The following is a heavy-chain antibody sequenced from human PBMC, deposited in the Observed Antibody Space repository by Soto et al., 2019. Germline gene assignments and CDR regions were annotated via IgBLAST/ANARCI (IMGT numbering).Heavy chain of an antibody. CDR1: GGSFSGYY. CDR2: INHSGST. Sequence: QVQLQQWGAGLLKPSETLSLTCAVYGGSFSGYYWSWIRQPPGKGLEWIGEINHSGSTNYNPSLKSRVTISVDTSKNQFSLKLSSVTAADTAVYYCARRRKYQQPGPFDYWGQGTLVTVSS. V-gene: IGHV4-34*01. J-gene: IGHJ4*02. CDR3: ARRRKYQQPGPFDY. D-gene: IGHD2-2*01.